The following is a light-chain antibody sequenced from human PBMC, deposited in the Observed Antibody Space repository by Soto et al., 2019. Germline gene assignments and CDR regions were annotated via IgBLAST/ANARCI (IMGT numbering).Light chain of an antibody. CDR2: EVF. V-gene: IGLV2-14*03. CDR1: SSDVGGYDY. CDR3: CSYTTTSTFV. Sequence: QSVLTQPASVSGSPGQSITISCTGTSSDVGGYDYVSWYQQHPGKVPKLMIYEVFRRPSGISDRFSGSKSGNTASLTISGLQAEDEADYYCCSYTTTSTFVFGGGPKLTVL. J-gene: IGLJ2*01.